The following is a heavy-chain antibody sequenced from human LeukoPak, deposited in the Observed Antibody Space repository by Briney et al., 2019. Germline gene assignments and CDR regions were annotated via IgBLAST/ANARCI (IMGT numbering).Heavy chain of an antibody. Sequence: ASVKVSCKASGYTFTSYYMHWVRQAPGQGLEWMEIINPSGGSTSYAQKFQGRVTMTRDTSTSTVYMELSSLRSEDTAVYYCARDQGPYSGSYSNYYYGMDLWGQGTTVTVSS. V-gene: IGHV1-46*01. CDR2: INPSGGST. CDR1: GYTFTSYY. J-gene: IGHJ6*02. D-gene: IGHD1-26*01. CDR3: ARDQGPYSGSYSNYYYGMDL.